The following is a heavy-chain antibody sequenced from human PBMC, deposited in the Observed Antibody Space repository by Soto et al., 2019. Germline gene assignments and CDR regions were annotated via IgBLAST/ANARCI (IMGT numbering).Heavy chain of an antibody. CDR2: ISHSGST. D-gene: IGHD2-15*01. V-gene: IGHV4-30-2*01. CDR3: ARGGYCSGGSCYLGPLGY. J-gene: IGHJ4*02. Sequence: SETLSLTCAVSGGSISSGGYSWSWIRQPPGKGLEWIGYISHSGSTYYNPSLKSRVTISVDRSKNQFSLKLSSVTAADTAVYYCARGGYCSGGSCYLGPLGYWGQGTLVTVSS. CDR1: GGSISSGGYS.